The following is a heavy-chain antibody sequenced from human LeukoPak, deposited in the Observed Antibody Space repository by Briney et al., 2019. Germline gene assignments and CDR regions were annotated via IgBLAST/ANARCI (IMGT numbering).Heavy chain of an antibody. CDR3: ARDLAAAATWFDP. D-gene: IGHD6-13*01. V-gene: IGHV3-33*01. CDR2: IWYDASNR. J-gene: IGHJ5*02. CDR1: GLTFSSYG. Sequence: TGGSLRLSCAASGLTFSSYGMHWVRQAPGKGLEWVAVIWYDASNRYYADSVKGRFTISRDNSKNTLYLQMNSLRAEDTAVYFCARDLAAAATWFDPWGQGTLVTVSS.